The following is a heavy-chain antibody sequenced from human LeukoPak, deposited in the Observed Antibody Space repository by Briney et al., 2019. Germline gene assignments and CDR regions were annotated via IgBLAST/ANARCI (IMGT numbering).Heavy chain of an antibody. Sequence: SETLPLTCTVSGGSISSYYWSWIRQPPGKGLEWIGYIYTSGSTNYNPSLKSRVTISVDTSKNQFSLKLSSVTAADTAVYYCARPYCSGGSCYFDYWGQGTLVTVSS. CDR1: GGSISSYY. CDR2: IYTSGST. V-gene: IGHV4-4*09. J-gene: IGHJ4*02. CDR3: ARPYCSGGSCYFDY. D-gene: IGHD2-15*01.